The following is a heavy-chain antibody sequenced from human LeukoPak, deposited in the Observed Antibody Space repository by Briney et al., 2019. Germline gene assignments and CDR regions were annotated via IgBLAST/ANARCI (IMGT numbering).Heavy chain of an antibody. CDR3: ARGPKNIGVVPAAIWGRDWGFDYYYMDV. CDR1: GGSISSYY. Sequence: SETLSLTCTVSGGSISSYYWSWIRQPPGKGLEWIGYIYYSGSTNYNPSLKSRVTISVDTSKNQFSLKLSSVTAADTAVYYCARGPKNIGVVPAAIWGRDWGFDYYYMDVWGKGTTVTVSS. D-gene: IGHD2-2*02. V-gene: IGHV4-59*01. CDR2: IYYSGST. J-gene: IGHJ6*03.